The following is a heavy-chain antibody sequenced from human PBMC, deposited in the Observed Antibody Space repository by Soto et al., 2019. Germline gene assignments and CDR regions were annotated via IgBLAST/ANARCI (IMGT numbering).Heavy chain of an antibody. V-gene: IGHV3-48*03. Sequence: EVQLVESGGGLVQPGGSLRLSCAASGFTFSSYEMNWVRQAPGKGLEWVSYISSSGSTIYYADSVKGRFTISRDNAKNSLYLQMNSLRAEDTAVYYCARDRGVIAAADYYYYYGMDVWGQGTTVTVSS. CDR1: GFTFSSYE. J-gene: IGHJ6*02. CDR3: ARDRGVIAAADYYYYYGMDV. D-gene: IGHD6-13*01. CDR2: ISSSGSTI.